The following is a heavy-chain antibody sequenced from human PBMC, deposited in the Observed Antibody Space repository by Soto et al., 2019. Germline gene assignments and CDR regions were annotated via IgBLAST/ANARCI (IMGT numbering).Heavy chain of an antibody. D-gene: IGHD1-1*01. J-gene: IGHJ6*01. CDR2: IFYSGTT. CDR3: ARDLWVEPELYYYGMDV. V-gene: IGHV4-30-4*01. CDR1: VDSISSADYY. Sequence: SETLCVTCTFSVDSISSADYYWSWIRQTPGKGLEWSGHIFYSGTTYYNPSLKSRLTISVDTSKNHFSLRLTSVTAADTAVYYCARDLWVEPELYYYGMDVWGQGTTVTVSS.